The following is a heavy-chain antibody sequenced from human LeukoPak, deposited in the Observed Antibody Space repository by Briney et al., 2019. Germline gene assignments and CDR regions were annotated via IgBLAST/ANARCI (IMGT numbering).Heavy chain of an antibody. V-gene: IGHV3-30-3*01. CDR3: ASRITVFGVSTRGYYMVV. Sequence: PGRSLRLSCAASGFTFSSYALQWVRQAPGKGLEWVAVISYDGSNKYYADSVKGRFTISRDNSKNTLYLQMNSLRPDDTAVYYCASRITVFGVSTRGYYMVVWGKGTTVTVSS. D-gene: IGHD3-3*01. CDR1: GFTFSSYA. CDR2: ISYDGSNK. J-gene: IGHJ6*03.